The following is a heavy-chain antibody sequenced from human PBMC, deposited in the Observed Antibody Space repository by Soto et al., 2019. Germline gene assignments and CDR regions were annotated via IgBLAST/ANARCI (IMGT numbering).Heavy chain of an antibody. J-gene: IGHJ2*01. CDR1: GGSFSDYY. CDR2: INHSGST. CDR3: AREVPSRYFDL. Sequence: QVRLQQWGAGLLKPSETLPLTCAVYGGSFSDYYWSWIRQPPGKGLEWIGEINHSGSTNYNPSLKSRLTRSVDTAKNQFSLKLNSVTAADTAVYYCAREVPSRYFDLWGRGTPVTVSS. V-gene: IGHV4-34*01. D-gene: IGHD3-10*01.